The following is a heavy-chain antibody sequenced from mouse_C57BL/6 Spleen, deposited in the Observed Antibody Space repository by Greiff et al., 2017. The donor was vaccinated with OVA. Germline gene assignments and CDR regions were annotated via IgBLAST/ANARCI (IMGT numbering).Heavy chain of an antibody. D-gene: IGHD2-1*01. CDR3: ARLDGNYFDY. J-gene: IGHJ2*01. V-gene: IGHV5-12*01. CDR1: GFTFSDYY. CDR2: ISNGGGST. Sequence: EVKVVESGGGLVQPGGSLKLSCAASGFTFSDYYMYWVRQTPEKRLEWVAYISNGGGSTYYPDTVKGRFTISRDNAKNTLYLQMSRLKSEDTAMYYCARLDGNYFDYWGQGTTLTVSS.